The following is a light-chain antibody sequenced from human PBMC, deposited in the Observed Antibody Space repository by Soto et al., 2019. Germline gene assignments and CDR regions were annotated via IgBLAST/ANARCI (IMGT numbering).Light chain of an antibody. CDR1: SSDVGGYSY. J-gene: IGLJ1*01. V-gene: IGLV2-14*01. CDR2: GVN. CDR3: SSYTNSSTLHV. Sequence: QSALTQPASVSGSPGQSITISCTGTSSDVGGYSYVSWYQQHPGKAPKLMIYGVNNRPSGVSDRFSGSKSGSTASLTISGLQAEDEADYYCSSYTNSSTLHVFGKGTKVTVL.